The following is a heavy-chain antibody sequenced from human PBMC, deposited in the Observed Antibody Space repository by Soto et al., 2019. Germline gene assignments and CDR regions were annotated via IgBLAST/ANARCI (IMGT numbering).Heavy chain of an antibody. J-gene: IGHJ6*02. D-gene: IGHD4-17*01. CDR3: ARSAYGDYPDYYYYYGMDV. V-gene: IGHV1-2*04. CDR2: INPNSGGT. CDR1: GYTFTGYY. Sequence: QVQLVQSGAEVKKPGASVKVSCKASGYTFTGYYMHWVRQAPGQGLEWMGWINPNSGGTNYAQKFQGWVTMTRDTSISTAYMELSRLRSDDTAVYYCARSAYGDYPDYYYYYGMDVWGQGTTVTVCS.